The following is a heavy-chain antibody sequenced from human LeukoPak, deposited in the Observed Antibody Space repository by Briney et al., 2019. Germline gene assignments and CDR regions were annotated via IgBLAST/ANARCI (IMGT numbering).Heavy chain of an antibody. CDR2: TYYRSKWYN. V-gene: IGHV6-1*01. D-gene: IGHD3-9*01. CDR1: GDSVSSNSAA. CDR3: ARGSYDILTGYYRGEMDY. Sequence: SQTLSLTCAISGDSVSSNSAAWNWIRQSPSSGLEWLGRTYYRSKWYNDYAVSVKSRITINPDTSKNQFSLQLNSVTPEDTAVYYCARGSYDILTGYYRGEMDYWGQGTLVTVSS. J-gene: IGHJ4*02.